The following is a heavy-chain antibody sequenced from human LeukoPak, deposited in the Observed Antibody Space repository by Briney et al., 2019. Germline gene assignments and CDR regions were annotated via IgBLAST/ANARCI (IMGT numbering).Heavy chain of an antibody. V-gene: IGHV3-23*01. CDR3: ARCSGGSCYSGLDY. CDR1: RFTFSNYV. D-gene: IGHD2-15*01. J-gene: IGHJ4*02. Sequence: GGSLRLSCAASRFTFSNYVMSWVRQAPGKGLEWVSAISGSGGSTYYADSVKGRFTISRDNSKNTLYLQMNSLRAEDTAVYYCARCSGGSCYSGLDYWGQGTLVTVSS. CDR2: ISGSGGST.